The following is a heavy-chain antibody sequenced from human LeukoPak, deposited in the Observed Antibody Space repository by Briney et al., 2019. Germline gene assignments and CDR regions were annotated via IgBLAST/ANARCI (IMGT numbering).Heavy chain of an antibody. CDR3: AKGQTYSSSSVDY. V-gene: IGHV3-23*01. D-gene: IGHD6-6*01. J-gene: IGHJ4*02. CDR2: ISGSGGST. Sequence: GASLRLSCAASGFTFSSYAMSWVRQAPGKGLAWVSAISGSGGSTYYADSVKGRFTISRDNSKNTLYLQMNSLRAEDTAVYYCAKGQTYSSSSVDYWGQGTLVTVSS. CDR1: GFTFSSYA.